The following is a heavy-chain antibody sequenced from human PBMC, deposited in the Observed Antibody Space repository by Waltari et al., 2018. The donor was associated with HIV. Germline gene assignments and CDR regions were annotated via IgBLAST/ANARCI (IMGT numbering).Heavy chain of an antibody. V-gene: IGHV3-30*07. CDR3: ARDPRALIIVTTFSYGVDV. D-gene: IGHD3-22*01. J-gene: IGHJ6*02. CDR1: GFTFSSYA. CDR2: ISYDGNNI. Sequence: QVQLVESGGGVVQPGRSLILSCPASGFTFSSYAMHWVRQAPGKGLEWVAVISYDGNNIEYADSVKGRFTISRDNSKNTLYLQMNSLRAEDTALYYCARDPRALIIVTTFSYGVDVWGQGTAVTVSS.